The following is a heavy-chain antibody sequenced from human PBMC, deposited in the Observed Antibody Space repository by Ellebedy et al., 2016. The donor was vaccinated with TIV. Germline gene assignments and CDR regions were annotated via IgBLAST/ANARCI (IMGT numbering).Heavy chain of an antibody. CDR1: GYSFTNYW. CDR2: IDPSDSYT. Sequence: KVSCKGSGYSFTNYWISWVRQMPGKGLEWMGRIDPSDSYTNYSPSFQGHVTISADKSISTAYLQWSSLKASDTAMYYCARLLPTAYCGGDCYSLEYFQHWGQGTLVTVSS. V-gene: IGHV5-10-1*01. J-gene: IGHJ1*01. D-gene: IGHD2-21*02. CDR3: ARLLPTAYCGGDCYSLEYFQH.